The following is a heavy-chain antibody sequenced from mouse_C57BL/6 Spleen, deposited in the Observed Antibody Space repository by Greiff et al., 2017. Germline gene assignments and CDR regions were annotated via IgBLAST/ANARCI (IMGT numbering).Heavy chain of an antibody. CDR2: ISSGSSTI. J-gene: IGHJ2*01. CDR3: ARGYYGSSYWFDY. CDR1: GFTFSDYG. V-gene: IGHV5-17*01. Sequence: EVMLVESGGGLVKPGGSLKLSCAASGFTFSDYGMHWVRQAPEKGLEWVAYISSGSSTIYYADTVKGRFTISRDNAKNTLFLQMTSLRSEDTAMYYCARGYYGSSYWFDYWGQGTTLTVSS. D-gene: IGHD1-1*01.